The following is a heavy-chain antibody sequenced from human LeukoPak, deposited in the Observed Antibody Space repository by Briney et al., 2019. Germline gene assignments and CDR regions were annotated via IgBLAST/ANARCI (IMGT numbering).Heavy chain of an antibody. CDR3: ARHSYSGGNKNFDY. CDR1: GGSISSYY. CDR2: IYYSGST. D-gene: IGHD4-23*01. Sequence: SETLSLTRTVSGGSISSYYWSWIRQPPGKGLEWIGYIYYSGSTNYNPSLKSRVTISVDTSKNQFSLKLSSVTAADTAVYYCARHSYSGGNKNFDYWGQGTLVTVSS. J-gene: IGHJ4*02. V-gene: IGHV4-59*08.